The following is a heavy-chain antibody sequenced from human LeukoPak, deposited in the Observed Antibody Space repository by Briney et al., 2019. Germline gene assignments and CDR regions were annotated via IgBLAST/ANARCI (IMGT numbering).Heavy chain of an antibody. Sequence: SQTLSLTCTVSGGSISSGGYYWSWIRQHPGKGLEWIGYIYYSGSTYYNPSLKSRVTISVDTSKNQFSLKLSSVTAADTAVYYCARAGSGYSSSWVDYWGQGTLVTVSS. CDR1: GGSISSGGYY. CDR3: ARAGSGYSSSWVDY. D-gene: IGHD6-13*01. J-gene: IGHJ4*02. CDR2: IYYSGST. V-gene: IGHV4-31*03.